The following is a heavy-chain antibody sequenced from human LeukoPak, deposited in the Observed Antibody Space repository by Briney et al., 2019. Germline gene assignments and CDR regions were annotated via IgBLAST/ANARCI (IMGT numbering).Heavy chain of an antibody. Sequence: SETLSLTCAVYGGSFSGYYWSWIRQPPGKGLEWIGEINHSGSTNYNPSLKSRVTISVDTSKNQFSLKLSSVTAADTAVYYCARGRAGLRIAARPFDYWGQGTLVTVPS. CDR1: GGSFSGYY. V-gene: IGHV4-34*01. J-gene: IGHJ4*02. CDR2: INHSGST. D-gene: IGHD6-6*01. CDR3: ARGRAGLRIAARPFDY.